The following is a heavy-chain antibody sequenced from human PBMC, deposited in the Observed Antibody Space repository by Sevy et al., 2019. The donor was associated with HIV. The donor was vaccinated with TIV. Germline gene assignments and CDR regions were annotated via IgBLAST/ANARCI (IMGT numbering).Heavy chain of an antibody. V-gene: IGHV3-49*04. CDR3: TRWKAAQSIFDY. CDR1: GFTFGDYC. Sequence: GGSLRLSCTASGFTFGDYCMSWVRQAPGKGLEWVAFLKSDVYGGTVDHAASVRGRFVISREDSKTIAYLQMNDLNTEETGVYYCTRWKAAQSIFDYWGQGALVTVSS. J-gene: IGHJ4*02. CDR2: LKSDVYGGTV. D-gene: IGHD6-13*01.